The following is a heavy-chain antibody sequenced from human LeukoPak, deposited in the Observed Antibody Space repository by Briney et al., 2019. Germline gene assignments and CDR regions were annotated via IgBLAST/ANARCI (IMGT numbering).Heavy chain of an antibody. Sequence: GASVKVSCKASGYTFTGYYMHWVRQAPGQGLEWMGIINPSGGSTSYAQKFQGRVTMTRDTSTSTVYMELSSLRSEDTAVYYCARALGYNRYYYYYGMDVWGQGTTVTVSS. CDR1: GYTFTGYY. J-gene: IGHJ6*02. CDR2: INPSGGST. D-gene: IGHD5-24*01. CDR3: ARALGYNRYYYYYGMDV. V-gene: IGHV1-46*01.